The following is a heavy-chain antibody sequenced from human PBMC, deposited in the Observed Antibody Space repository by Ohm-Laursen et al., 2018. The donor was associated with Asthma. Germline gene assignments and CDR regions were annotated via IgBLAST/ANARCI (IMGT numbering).Heavy chain of an antibody. CDR1: GFTFRSYA. D-gene: IGHD3-3*01. CDR2: GGSYYDGGLK. CDR3: ARDVMEWYLPAFDF. Sequence: SLRLSCAASGFTFRSYAMHWVRQAPGKGLEWVAVGGSYYDGGLKYYADSVNGRFTVSRDDSKITLYLQMNSLRPDDTAVYYCARDVMEWYLPAFDFWGQGTLVTVSS. V-gene: IGHV3-30-3*01. J-gene: IGHJ4*02.